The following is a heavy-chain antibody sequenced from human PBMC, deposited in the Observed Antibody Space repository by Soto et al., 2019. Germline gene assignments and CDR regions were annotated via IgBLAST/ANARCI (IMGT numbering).Heavy chain of an antibody. CDR3: WYYDFWSGYPR. CDR2: IRSKAYGGTT. CDR1: GFTFGDYA. Sequence: GGSLRLSCTASGFTFGDYAMSWFRQAPGKGLEWVGFIRSKAYGGTTEYAASVKGRFTISRDDSKSIAYLQMNSLKTEDTAVYYCWYYDFWSGYPRWGQGTLFTSPQ. V-gene: IGHV3-49*03. D-gene: IGHD3-3*01. J-gene: IGHJ4*02.